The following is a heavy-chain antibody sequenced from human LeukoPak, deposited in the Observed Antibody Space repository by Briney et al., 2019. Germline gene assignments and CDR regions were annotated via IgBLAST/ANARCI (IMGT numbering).Heavy chain of an antibody. CDR3: AKDRDYVNYFDY. CDR1: GFTFSSYA. CDR2: ISGSGGST. V-gene: IGHV3-23*01. Sequence: PGGSLRLSCAASGFTFSSYAMSWVRQAPGKGLEWVSAISGSGGSTYYADSVKGRFTISRDNSKNALYLQMNSLRAEDTAVYYCAKDRDYVNYFDYWGQGTLVTVSS. J-gene: IGHJ4*02. D-gene: IGHD4-17*01.